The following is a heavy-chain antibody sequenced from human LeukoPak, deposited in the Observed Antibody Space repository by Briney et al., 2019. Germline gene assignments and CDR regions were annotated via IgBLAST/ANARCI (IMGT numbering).Heavy chain of an antibody. CDR3: ARVPHGDYHYYYMDV. V-gene: IGHV3-53*01. Sequence: GGSLRLSCTASGFTVSGSYMNWVRQAPGKGLEWVSIIYRGSSTYHADSVKGRFSISRDNSKNTVYLQMNSLRADDTAVYFCARVPHGDYHYYYMDVWGKGTTVTVSS. CDR1: GFTVSGSY. D-gene: IGHD2-8*01. J-gene: IGHJ6*03. CDR2: IYRGSST.